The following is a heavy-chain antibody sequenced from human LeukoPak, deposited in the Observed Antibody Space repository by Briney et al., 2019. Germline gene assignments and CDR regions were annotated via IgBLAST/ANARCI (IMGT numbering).Heavy chain of an antibody. J-gene: IGHJ4*02. Sequence: GGSLRLSCAASGFTFSNYNMNWVRQAPGKGLEWVSSISSSSSYITYADSVKGRFTISRDNAKNSLYLQMNSLRAEDTAVYYCARTWNRGDYWGQGTLVTVSS. CDR2: ISSSSSYI. CDR3: ARTWNRGDY. V-gene: IGHV3-21*01. CDR1: GFTFSNYN. D-gene: IGHD1-1*01.